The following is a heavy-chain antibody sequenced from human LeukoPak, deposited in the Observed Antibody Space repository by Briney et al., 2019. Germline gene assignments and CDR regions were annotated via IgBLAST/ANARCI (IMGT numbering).Heavy chain of an antibody. CDR3: ARGSRRYYDSPDFDY. CDR1: GYTFTSYD. J-gene: IGHJ4*02. V-gene: IGHV1-8*01. Sequence: ASVTVSCKASGYTFTSYDINWVRQATGPGLEWMGWMNPNSGNTGYAQTFQGRVTMTTDTSISTAYMELSSLRSEDTAVYYCARGSRRYYDSPDFDYWGQGTLVTVSS. CDR2: MNPNSGNT. D-gene: IGHD3-16*01.